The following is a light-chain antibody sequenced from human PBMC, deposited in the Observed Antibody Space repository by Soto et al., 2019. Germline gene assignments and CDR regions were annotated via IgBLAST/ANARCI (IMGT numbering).Light chain of an antibody. J-gene: IGKJ5*01. CDR2: GAS. CDR1: QSVTTSY. V-gene: IGKV3-20*01. CDR3: QQYGSSPPIT. Sequence: EIVLTQSPGTLSLSPGERATLSCRASQSVTTSYLAWYPQKPGQAPRLLIQGASSRATGIPDRFSGSGSGTEFTLTISRLEPEDFAVYYCQQYGSSPPITFGQGTRLEIK.